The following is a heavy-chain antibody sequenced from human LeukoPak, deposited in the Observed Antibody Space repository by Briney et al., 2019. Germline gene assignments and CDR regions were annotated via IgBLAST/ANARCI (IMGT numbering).Heavy chain of an antibody. CDR3: ARGRWLQSFDY. CDR2: ISSNGGST. Sequence: GGSLRLSCAASGFTFSSYAMHWVRQAPGKGLEYVSAISSNGGSTYYANSVKGRFTISRDNSKNTLYLQMGSLRAEDMAVYYCARGRWLQSFDYWGQGTPVTVSS. CDR1: GFTFSSYA. J-gene: IGHJ4*02. V-gene: IGHV3-64*01. D-gene: IGHD5-24*01.